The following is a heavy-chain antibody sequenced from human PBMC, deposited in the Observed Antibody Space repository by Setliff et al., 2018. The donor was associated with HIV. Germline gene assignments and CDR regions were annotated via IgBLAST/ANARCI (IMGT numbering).Heavy chain of an antibody. CDR2: ISHTGST. CDR3: ARDKRYRFPFDP. J-gene: IGHJ5*02. V-gene: IGHV4-34*01. D-gene: IGHD2-2*02. CDR1: GVSFSAYY. Sequence: PSETLSPTCAVYGVSFSAYYWSWIRQSPEMGLEWIAEISHTGSTKYNPFLGSRVTISLATSKNQFSLSLRSLSAADTAVYYCARDKRYRFPFDPWGQGTLVTVSS.